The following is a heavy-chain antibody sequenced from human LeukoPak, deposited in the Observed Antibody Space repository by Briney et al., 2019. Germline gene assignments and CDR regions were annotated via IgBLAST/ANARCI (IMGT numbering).Heavy chain of an antibody. V-gene: IGHV3-7*01. D-gene: IGHD1-26*01. J-gene: IGHJ6*03. CDR3: ARKGGATTYGYYYNYMDG. CDR1: GFTFSSYW. Sequence: GGSLRLSCAASGFTFSSYWMSWVRQAPGKGLEWVANIKQDGSDKYYVDSVKGRFTISRDNAKNSLYLQMNSLRAEDTAVYYCARKGGATTYGYYYNYMDGCGKGTTVTIPS. CDR2: IKQDGSDK.